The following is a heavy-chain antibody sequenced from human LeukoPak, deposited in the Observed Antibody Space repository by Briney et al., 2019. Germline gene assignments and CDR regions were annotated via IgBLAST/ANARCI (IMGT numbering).Heavy chain of an antibody. V-gene: IGHV3-23*01. CDR3: AKDLLFYYDSSGLRDAFDI. CDR1: GFTFSSYA. Sequence: GGSLRLSCAASGFTFSSYAMSWVRQAPGKGLEWVSAISGSGGSTCYADSVKGRFTISRDNSKNTLYLQMNSLRAEDTAVYYCAKDLLFYYDSSGLRDAFDIWGQGTMVTVSS. J-gene: IGHJ3*02. CDR2: ISGSGGST. D-gene: IGHD3-22*01.